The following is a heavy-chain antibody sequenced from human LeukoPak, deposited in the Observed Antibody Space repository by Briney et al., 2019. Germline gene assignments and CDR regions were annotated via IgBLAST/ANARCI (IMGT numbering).Heavy chain of an antibody. J-gene: IGHJ3*02. CDR2: SNPTGGST. CDR1: GYSFTRYY. V-gene: IGHV1-46*01. CDR3: GGGYSYGNDAFDI. D-gene: IGHD5-18*01. Sequence: ASVKVSCKVSGYSFTRYYMHWVRQAPGQGLEWMGVSNPTGGSTSYAQKFQGRVTMTRDTSTSTVYMELSSLRSDDTAVYYCGGGYSYGNDAFDIWGQGTMVTVSS.